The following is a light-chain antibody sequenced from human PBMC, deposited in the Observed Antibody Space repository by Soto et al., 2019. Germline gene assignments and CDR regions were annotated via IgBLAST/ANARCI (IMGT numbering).Light chain of an antibody. CDR2: EDN. V-gene: IGLV2-23*01. Sequence: QSVLTQPASLSGSPGQSITISCTGASSAVSWCQHHPGKAPQLIIYEDNKRPSRVSNRFSGSKSGNTASLTITALQAEYEATYCISDDGMMFGGGTKATVL. CDR3: SDDGMM. J-gene: IGLJ6*01. CDR1: SSAV.